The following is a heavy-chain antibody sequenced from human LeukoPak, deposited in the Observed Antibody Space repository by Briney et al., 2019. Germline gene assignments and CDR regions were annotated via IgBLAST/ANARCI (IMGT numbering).Heavy chain of an antibody. CDR2: IYYSGNT. D-gene: IGHD2-8*01. J-gene: IGHJ4*02. CDR1: GGSISPYY. V-gene: IGHV4-59*12. CDR3: ARTGEMVYASYGGVYY. Sequence: SETLSLTCTVSGGSISPYYWSWIRQPPGKGLEWIGYIYYSGNTNYNPSLKSRVTISVDTSKDQFSLKLSSVTAADTAVHYCARTGEMVYASYGGVYYWGQGTLVTVSS.